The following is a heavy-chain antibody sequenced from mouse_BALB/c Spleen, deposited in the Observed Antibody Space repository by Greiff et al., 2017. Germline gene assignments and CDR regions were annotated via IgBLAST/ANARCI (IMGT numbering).Heavy chain of an antibody. J-gene: IGHJ3*01. CDR3: AGFYGSFAY. CDR2: IYPGDGDT. Sequence: VQVVESGAELARPGASVKLSCKASGYTFTSYWMQWVKQRPGQGLEWIGAIYPGDGDTRYTQKFKGKATLTADKSSSTAYMQLSSLASEDSAVYYCAGFYGSFAYWGQGTLVTVSA. CDR1: GYTFTSYW. V-gene: IGHV1-87*01. D-gene: IGHD1-1*01.